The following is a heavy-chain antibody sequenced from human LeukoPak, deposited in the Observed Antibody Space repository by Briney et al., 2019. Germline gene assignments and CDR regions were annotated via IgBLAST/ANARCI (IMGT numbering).Heavy chain of an antibody. V-gene: IGHV1-69*13. J-gene: IGHJ4*02. CDR2: IIPIFGTA. CDR1: GGTFSSYA. D-gene: IGHD6-19*01. Sequence: SVKVSCKASGGTFSSYAISWVRQAPGQGLEWMGGIIPIFGTANYAQKFQGRVTITADESTSTAYMELSSLRSEDTAVYYCARGVSTTLGGWYGRYYFDYWGQGTLVTVSS. CDR3: ARGVSTTLGGWYGRYYFDY.